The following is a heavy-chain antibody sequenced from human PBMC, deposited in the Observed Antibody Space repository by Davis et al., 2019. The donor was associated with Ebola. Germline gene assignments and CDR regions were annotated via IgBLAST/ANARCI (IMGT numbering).Heavy chain of an antibody. CDR3: ARHPYGGYGWPFDY. Sequence: SETLSLTCSVSGGSISSSSTYSWGWIRQPPGKGLEWIGSIYYSGSTYYNPSLKSRVTISVDTSKNQFSLNLTSLTAADTAVYYCARHPYGGYGWPFDYWGQGTLVTVSS. D-gene: IGHD5-12*01. CDR1: GGSISSSSTYS. CDR2: IYYSGST. J-gene: IGHJ4*02. V-gene: IGHV4-39*07.